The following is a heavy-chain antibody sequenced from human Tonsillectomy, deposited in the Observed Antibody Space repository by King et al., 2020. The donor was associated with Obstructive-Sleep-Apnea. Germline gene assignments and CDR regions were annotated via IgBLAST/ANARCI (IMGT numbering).Heavy chain of an antibody. J-gene: IGHJ6*02. CDR1: GGSIISYY. Sequence: VQLQESGPGLVKPSETLSLTCTVSGGSIISYYWSWIRQPAGKGLEWIGRIYTSGSTNFNPSLKSRVTMSVHTSKNQFSLRLRSVTAADTAVYYCARDPGYSSGWHGMDVWGQGTTVTVSS. CDR3: ARDPGYSSGWHGMDV. D-gene: IGHD6-19*01. CDR2: IYTSGST. V-gene: IGHV4-4*07.